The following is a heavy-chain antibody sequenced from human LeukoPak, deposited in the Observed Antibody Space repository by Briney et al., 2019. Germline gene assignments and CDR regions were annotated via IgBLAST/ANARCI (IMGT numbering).Heavy chain of an antibody. D-gene: IGHD3-10*01. CDR2: ISGTGGSA. CDR3: AKVHLRGVTDY. Sequence: GGSLRLSCAASGFSFSTHGLTWVRQAPGKGLGWVSTISGTGGSAYYADSVKGRFTSSRDSSKNTVSLEMSSLGLDDTAVYYCAKVHLRGVTDYWGQGTLVTVSS. V-gene: IGHV3-23*01. CDR1: GFSFSTHG. J-gene: IGHJ4*02.